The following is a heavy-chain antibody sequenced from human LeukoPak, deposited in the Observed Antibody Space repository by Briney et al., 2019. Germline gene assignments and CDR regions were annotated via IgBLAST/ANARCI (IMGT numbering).Heavy chain of an antibody. CDR1: GGSISSYY. V-gene: IGHV4-59*08. CDR3: ARRTDTAMDSHFDY. J-gene: IGHJ4*02. D-gene: IGHD5-18*01. Sequence: SETLSFTCTVSGGSISSYYWSWIRQPPGKGLEWIGYIYYSGSTNYNPSLKSRVTISVDTSKNQFSLKLSSVTAADTAVYYCARRTDTAMDSHFDYWGQGTLVTVSS. CDR2: IYYSGST.